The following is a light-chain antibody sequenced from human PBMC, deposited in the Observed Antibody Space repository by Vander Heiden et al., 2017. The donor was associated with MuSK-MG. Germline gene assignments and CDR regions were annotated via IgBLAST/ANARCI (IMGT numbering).Light chain of an antibody. CDR1: QSISSY. CDR2: AAS. Sequence: DIQMTQSPSSLSASVGYRVTITCRASQSISSYLNWYQQKPGKAPKLLIYAASSLQSGVPSRFSGSGSGTDFTLTISSLQPEDFATYYCQQSDSTPITFGQGTQLEIK. V-gene: IGKV1-39*01. J-gene: IGKJ5*01. CDR3: QQSDSTPIT.